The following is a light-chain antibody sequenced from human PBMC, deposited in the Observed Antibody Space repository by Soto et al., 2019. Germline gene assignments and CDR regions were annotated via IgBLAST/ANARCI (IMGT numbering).Light chain of an antibody. V-gene: IGKV3-11*01. CDR1: QSVSSY. J-gene: IGKJ5*01. CDR3: QQRSNWPTIT. Sequence: EIVLTQSPATRSLSPGERATLSCRASQSVSSYLAWYGQKPGQAPRLLIYDASNRANGIPARFSGSGSGTDLTLTISSLEPEDFAVYDGQQRSNWPTITFGQGTRLEIK. CDR2: DAS.